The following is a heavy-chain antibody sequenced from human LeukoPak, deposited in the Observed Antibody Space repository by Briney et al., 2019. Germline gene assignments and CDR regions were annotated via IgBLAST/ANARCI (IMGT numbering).Heavy chain of an antibody. CDR3: ARGLPGTSYGMDV. CDR1: GGSFSGYY. J-gene: IGHJ6*02. Sequence: SETLSLTCAVYGGSFSGYYWSWIRHPPGKGLEWIGEINHSGSTNYNPSLKSRVTISVDTSKNQFSLKLSSVTAADTAVYYCARGLPGTSYGMDVWGQGTTVTVSS. V-gene: IGHV4-34*01. CDR2: INHSGST. D-gene: IGHD2-15*01.